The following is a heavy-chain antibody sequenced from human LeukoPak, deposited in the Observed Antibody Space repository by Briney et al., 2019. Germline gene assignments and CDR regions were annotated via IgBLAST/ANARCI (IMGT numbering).Heavy chain of an antibody. CDR3: ARAPAGYSSGWYVGY. CDR1: GYTLTELS. CDR2: FDPEDGET. J-gene: IGHJ4*02. Sequence: ASVKVSCKVSGYTLTELSMHWVRQAPGKGLEWMGGFDPEDGETIYAQKFQGRVTMTEDTSTDTAYMELSRLRSDDTAVYYCARAPAGYSSGWYVGYWGQGTLVTVSS. V-gene: IGHV1-24*01. D-gene: IGHD6-19*01.